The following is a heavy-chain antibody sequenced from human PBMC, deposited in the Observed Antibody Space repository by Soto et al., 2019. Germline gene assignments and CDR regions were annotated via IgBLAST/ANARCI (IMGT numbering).Heavy chain of an antibody. CDR1: GFTFSNYA. V-gene: IGHV3-23*01. CDR2: ISGSGDDT. Sequence: GGSLRLSCVVSGFTFSNYAMSWVRQTPGKGLEWVSSISGSGDDTHYADSVKGRFTISRDNSRNSLFVQMNSLRAEDTVVYYCAKRPTVTTSSCFDYWGQGTLVTVSS. J-gene: IGHJ4*02. D-gene: IGHD4-17*01. CDR3: AKRPTVTTSSCFDY.